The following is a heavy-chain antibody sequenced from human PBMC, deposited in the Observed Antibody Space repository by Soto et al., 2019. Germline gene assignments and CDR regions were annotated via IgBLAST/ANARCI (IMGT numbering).Heavy chain of an antibody. D-gene: IGHD4-17*01. V-gene: IGHV1-18*01. CDR3: ASWENDYGDYLNYYYYGMDV. CDR1: GYTFTSYG. CDR2: ISAYNGNT. Sequence: GASVKVSCKASGYTFTSYGISWVRQAPGQGLEWMGWISAYNGNTNYAQKLQGRVTMTTDTSTSTAYMELRSLRSDDTAVYYCASWENDYGDYLNYYYYGMDVWGQGTTVTVSS. J-gene: IGHJ6*02.